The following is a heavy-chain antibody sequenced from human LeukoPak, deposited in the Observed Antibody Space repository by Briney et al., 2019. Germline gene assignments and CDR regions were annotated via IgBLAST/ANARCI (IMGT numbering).Heavy chain of an antibody. D-gene: IGHD3-22*01. V-gene: IGHV3-64D*09. Sequence: GGSLRLSCSASGFTFSSYAMHWVRQAPGKGLEYVSAISSNGGSTYYADSVKGRFTISRDNSKNTLYLQMSSLRAEDTAVYYCVKAGDEYGITMIVAVRYFDYWGQGTLVTVSS. J-gene: IGHJ4*02. CDR2: ISSNGGST. CDR3: VKAGDEYGITMIVAVRYFDY. CDR1: GFTFSSYA.